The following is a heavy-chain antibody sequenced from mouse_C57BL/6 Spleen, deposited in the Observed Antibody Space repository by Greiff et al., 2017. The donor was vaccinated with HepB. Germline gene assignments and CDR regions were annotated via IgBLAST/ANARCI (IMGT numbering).Heavy chain of an antibody. J-gene: IGHJ4*01. CDR1: GYSITSGYY. CDR2: ISYDGSN. D-gene: IGHD2-2*01. Sequence: EVQLQQSGPGLVKPSQSLSLTCSVTGYSITSGYYWNWIRQFAGNKMEWMGYISYDGSNNYNPSLENRIYITRDTSKNQVFLKLNSVTTGDTATYYCERSAGLRRYYAMDYWGQGTSVTVSS. V-gene: IGHV3-6*01. CDR3: ERSAGLRRYYAMDY.